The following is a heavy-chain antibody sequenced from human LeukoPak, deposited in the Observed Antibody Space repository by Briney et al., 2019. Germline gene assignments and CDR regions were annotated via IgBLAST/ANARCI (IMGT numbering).Heavy chain of an antibody. CDR3: ARFRGWGTGVGY. Sequence: SETLSLTCTASGGSISSYYWSWIRQPPGKGLEWIGYIHYSGRNNYNPSLKSRVTISVDTSKNQFSLKLSSVTAADTAVYYCARFRGWGTGVGYWGQGTLVTVSS. D-gene: IGHD3-16*01. CDR1: GGSISSYY. V-gene: IGHV4-59*01. J-gene: IGHJ4*02. CDR2: IHYSGRN.